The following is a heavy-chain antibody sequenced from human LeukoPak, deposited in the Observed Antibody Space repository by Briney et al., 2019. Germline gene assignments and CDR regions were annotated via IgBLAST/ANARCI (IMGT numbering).Heavy chain of an antibody. CDR1: GFTFSSYW. CDR2: MKQDGSEK. J-gene: IGHJ2*01. CDR3: ARATAMIAAGSFDL. Sequence: GGSLRLSCAASGFTFSSYWMSWVRQAPGKGLEWVANMKQDGSEKYYVDSVKGRFTISRDNAKNSLYLQMNSLRAEDTAVYYCARATAMIAAGSFDLWGRGTLVTVSS. V-gene: IGHV3-7*01. D-gene: IGHD6-13*01.